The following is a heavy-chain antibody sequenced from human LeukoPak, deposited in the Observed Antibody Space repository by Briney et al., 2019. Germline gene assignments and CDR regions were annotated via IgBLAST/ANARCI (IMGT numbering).Heavy chain of an antibody. J-gene: IGHJ6*02. V-gene: IGHV1-8*01. CDR1: GYTFTSYD. Sequence: ASVKVSCKASGYTFTSYDINWVRQATGQGLEWMGWMNPNSGRTGFAQRFQGRLTMTRNTSISTAYMELSSPTSEDTAVYYCARGPVSTHGMDVWGQGTTVTVSS. D-gene: IGHD2-2*01. CDR2: MNPNSGRT. CDR3: ARGPVSTHGMDV.